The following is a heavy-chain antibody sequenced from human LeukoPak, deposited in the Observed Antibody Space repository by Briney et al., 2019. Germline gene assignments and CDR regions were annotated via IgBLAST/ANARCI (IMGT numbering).Heavy chain of an antibody. D-gene: IGHD5-24*01. J-gene: IGHJ4*02. CDR1: GLSFSSFS. CDR3: VSGRDLDY. CDR2: ISRDSSPT. V-gene: IGHV3-21*01. Sequence: GGSLRLSCAASGLSFSSFSMNWVRQTPGKGLEWVSSISRDSSPTYYADSVKGRFTISRNNAKNALHLQMNGLRADDMAVYYCVSGRDLDYWGQGALVTVSS.